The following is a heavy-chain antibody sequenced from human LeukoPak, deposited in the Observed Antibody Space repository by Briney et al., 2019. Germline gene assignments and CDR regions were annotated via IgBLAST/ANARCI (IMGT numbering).Heavy chain of an antibody. Sequence: GGSLRLSCAASGFTFSSYAMHWVRQAPGKGLEWVAVISYDGSNKYYADSVKGRFTISRDNSKNTLYLQMNSLRAEDTAVYYCARDGSPGIAAGFFDYWGQGTLVTVFS. CDR3: ARDGSPGIAAGFFDY. D-gene: IGHD6-13*01. CDR2: ISYDGSNK. J-gene: IGHJ4*02. V-gene: IGHV3-30*04. CDR1: GFTFSSYA.